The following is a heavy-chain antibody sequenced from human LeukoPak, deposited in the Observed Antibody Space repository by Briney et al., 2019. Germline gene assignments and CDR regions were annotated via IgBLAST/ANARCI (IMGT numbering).Heavy chain of an antibody. CDR2: ISSSSSTI. V-gene: IGHV3-48*01. J-gene: IGHJ4*02. Sequence: PGGSLRLSCAASGFTFSSYSMNWVRQAPGKGLEWVSYISSSSSTIYYADSVKGRFTISRDNAKNSLYLQMNSLRAEDTAVYYCARDGRGYSYAYPLDSWGQGTLVTVSS. CDR3: ARDGRGYSYAYPLDS. CDR1: GFTFSSYS. D-gene: IGHD5-18*01.